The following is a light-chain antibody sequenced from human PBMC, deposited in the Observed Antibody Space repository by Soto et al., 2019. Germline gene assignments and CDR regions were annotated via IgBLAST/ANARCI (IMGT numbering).Light chain of an antibody. CDR2: DVN. V-gene: IGLV2-14*01. J-gene: IGLJ1*01. Sequence: QSALTQPASVSGSPGQSITISCTGTSSDVGGYDFVSWYQHHPGKAPKLMIFDVNNRPAGLSNRFSGSKSGNPASLTISGLQTEDEADYYCSSYTTSHTRVFGTGTKVTVL. CDR3: SSYTTSHTRV. CDR1: SSDVGGYDF.